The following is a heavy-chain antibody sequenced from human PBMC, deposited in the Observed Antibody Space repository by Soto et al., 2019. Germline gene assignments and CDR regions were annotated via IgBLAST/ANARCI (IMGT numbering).Heavy chain of an antibody. Sequence: PSETLSLTCRVSGGSMSGYYWSWVRLAPGKGLEWIGYVYYTGSTNYNPSLQSRVSISVDTSNKHFSLSLSFVTAADTAVYFCARSIAVPSGHIDHWGQGIRVTVSS. CDR3: ARSIAVPSGHIDH. CDR1: GGSMSGYY. D-gene: IGHD6-6*01. CDR2: VYYTGST. J-gene: IGHJ4*02. V-gene: IGHV4-59*01.